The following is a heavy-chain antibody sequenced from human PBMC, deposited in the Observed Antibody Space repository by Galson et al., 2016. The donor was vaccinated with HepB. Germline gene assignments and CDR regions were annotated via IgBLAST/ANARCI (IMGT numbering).Heavy chain of an antibody. V-gene: IGHV1-69*13. CDR2: IIPLFKTT. CDR3: VRDPLDYFRGTYHPTGFDV. CDR1: GGTFNTHG. D-gene: IGHD3-16*02. Sequence: SVKVSCKASGGTFNTHGLSWVRQAPGQGLEWMGQIIPLFKTTTYAQKFQGRVTLDADESSTTVYMDLRSLTVDDTAVYYCVRDPLDYFRGTYHPTGFDVWGQGTLVFVSS. J-gene: IGHJ3*01.